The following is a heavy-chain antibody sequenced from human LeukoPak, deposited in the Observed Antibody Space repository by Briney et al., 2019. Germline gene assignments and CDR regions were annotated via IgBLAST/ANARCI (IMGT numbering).Heavy chain of an antibody. CDR2: ISGGGGST. V-gene: IGHV3-74*01. Sequence: GGSVRLSCAASGFTFSTSWMQWVRQAPGGGLEWVSRISGGGGSTSYADSVKGRFTISRDNAKNTLYLQMNSLRAEDTAVYYCTSPPHIVGAAGGYWGQGTLATVSS. CDR1: GFTFSTSW. CDR3: TSPPHIVGAAGGY. J-gene: IGHJ4*02. D-gene: IGHD1-26*01.